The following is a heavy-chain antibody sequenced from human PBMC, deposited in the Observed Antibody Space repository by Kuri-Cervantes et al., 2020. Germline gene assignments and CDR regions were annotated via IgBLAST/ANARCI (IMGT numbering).Heavy chain of an antibody. Sequence: SCAAPGFTFSSYAMSWVRQAPGPGLEWVSAISGSGRSTYYANSVKRRFIIPRDKSKNTLYLQMNSLGADDTDVYYCARGGSCTSGICYRYYYCIDVWGQGTTVTVSS. V-gene: IGHV3-23*01. CDR3: ARGGSCTSGICYRYYYCIDV. J-gene: IGHJ6*02. CDR2: ISGSGRST. D-gene: IGHD2-8*01. CDR1: GFTFSSYA.